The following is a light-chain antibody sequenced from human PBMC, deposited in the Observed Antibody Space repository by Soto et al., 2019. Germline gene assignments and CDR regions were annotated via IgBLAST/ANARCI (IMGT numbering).Light chain of an antibody. J-gene: IGLJ3*02. CDR2: SNN. V-gene: IGLV1-44*01. CDR1: SSNIGSKT. CDR3: AAWDDSLNGVV. Sequence: QSVLTQPPSASGTPGQRVTISCSGSSSNIGSKTVHWYQQLPGTAPKLLIYSNNQRPSGVPDRFSGSKSGTSASLAISGLQSEDEADYYCAAWDDSLNGVVLGGGTQLTVL.